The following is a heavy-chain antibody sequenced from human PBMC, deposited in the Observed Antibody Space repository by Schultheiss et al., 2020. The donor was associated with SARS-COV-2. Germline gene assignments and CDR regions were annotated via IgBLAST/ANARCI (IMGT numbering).Heavy chain of an antibody. CDR1: GDSVNSGSYY. CDR2: IYYSGTT. CDR3: ARDRGGEWTAVGVMDA. D-gene: IGHD3-16*01. Sequence: SETLSLTCTVSGDSVNSGSYYWNWIRQPPGKGLEWIGFIYYSGTTRYIPSLKSRVTISVDTSKNQFSLKLTSVTPADTAVYYCARDRGGEWTAVGVMDAWGQGTTVTVSS. V-gene: IGHV4-61*01. J-gene: IGHJ6*02.